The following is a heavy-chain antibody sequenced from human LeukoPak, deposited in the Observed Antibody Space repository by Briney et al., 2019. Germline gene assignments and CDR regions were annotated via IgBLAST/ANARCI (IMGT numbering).Heavy chain of an antibody. V-gene: IGHV3-7*03. CDR1: GFTFSPYW. J-gene: IGHJ4*02. CDR2: INQDENHK. D-gene: IGHD3-22*01. CDR3: ARDKGDYDTSGSLFVF. Sequence: GGSLRLSCAASGFTFSPYWMTWVRQAPGQRLEWVASINQDENHKHYVASVKGRFTISRDNAKNSLFLQMSSLRAEDTAVYYCARDKGDYDTSGSLFVFGGQGTLVTVSS.